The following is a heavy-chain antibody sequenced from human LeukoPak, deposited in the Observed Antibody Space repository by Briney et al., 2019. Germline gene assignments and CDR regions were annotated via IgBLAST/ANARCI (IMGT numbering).Heavy chain of an antibody. Sequence: GGSLRLSCAASGFTFSSNWMSWVRQAPGKGLEWVANIKQDGSEKYYVDSVKGRFTISRDNAKNSLYLQMNSLRAEDTAVYYCARRFKYYYGSGSSRYYWGQGTLVTVSS. CDR2: IKQDGSEK. J-gene: IGHJ4*02. CDR1: GFTFSSNW. D-gene: IGHD3-10*01. V-gene: IGHV3-7*01. CDR3: ARRFKYYYGSGSSRYY.